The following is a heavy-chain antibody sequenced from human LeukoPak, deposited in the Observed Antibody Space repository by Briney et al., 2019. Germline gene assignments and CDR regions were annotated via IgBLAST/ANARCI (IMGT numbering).Heavy chain of an antibody. Sequence: ASVKVSCKASGYTFTGYYMHWVRQAPGQGLEWMGRINPNSGGTNYAQKIQGRVTMTRDTSISTAYMELSRLRSDDTAVYYCSRDGGGITFGGVIVRPDYWGQGTLVTVSS. CDR1: GYTFTGYY. D-gene: IGHD3-16*02. V-gene: IGHV1-2*06. CDR3: SRDGGGITFGGVIVRPDY. J-gene: IGHJ4*02. CDR2: INPNSGGT.